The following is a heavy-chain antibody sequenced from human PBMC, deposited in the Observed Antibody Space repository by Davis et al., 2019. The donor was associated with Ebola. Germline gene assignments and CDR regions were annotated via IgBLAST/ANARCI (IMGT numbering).Heavy chain of an antibody. Sequence: SGPTLAKLTQTLTLTCTFSGFSLRTRGMCVSWIGQPPGKALEWLARIDWDDDKYYSTSLKTRLTISKDTSKNQVVLTMTNMDPVDTATYYCARILSRGFLGYYGMDVWGQGTTVTVAS. CDR3: ARILSRGFLGYYGMDV. CDR2: IDWDDDK. V-gene: IGHV2-70*11. CDR1: GFSLRTRGMC. J-gene: IGHJ6*02. D-gene: IGHD3-3*01.